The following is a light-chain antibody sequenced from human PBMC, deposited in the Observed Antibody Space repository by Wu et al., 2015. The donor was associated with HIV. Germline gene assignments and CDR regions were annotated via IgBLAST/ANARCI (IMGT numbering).Light chain of an antibody. CDR3: QQYGNSRA. CDR2: GAS. CDR1: QSVSSNF. J-gene: IGKJ1*01. V-gene: IGKV3-20*01. Sequence: EIVLTQSPGTLSLSPGERATLSCRASQSVSSNFLAWYQQRPGQAPRLLIYGASNRATGIPDRFSGSGSETDFSLTISRLEPEDFAVYYCQQYGNSRAFGQGTKVEIK.